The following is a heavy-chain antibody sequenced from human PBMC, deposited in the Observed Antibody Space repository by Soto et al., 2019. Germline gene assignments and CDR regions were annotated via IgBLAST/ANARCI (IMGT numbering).Heavy chain of an antibody. V-gene: IGHV3-48*02. J-gene: IGHJ3*02. CDR2: ISSSSSTI. CDR1: GFTFSSYS. Sequence: GGSLRLSCAASGFTFSSYSMNWVRQAPGKGLEWVSYISSSSSTIYYADSVKGRFTISRDNAKNSLYLQMNSLRDEDTAVYYCARGVRGLLRHGAFDIWGQGTMVTVSS. CDR3: ARGVRGLLRHGAFDI. D-gene: IGHD1-26*01.